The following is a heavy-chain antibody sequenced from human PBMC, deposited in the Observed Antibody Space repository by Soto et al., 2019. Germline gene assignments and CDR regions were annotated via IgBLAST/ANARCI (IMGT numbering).Heavy chain of an antibody. V-gene: IGHV4-31*03. CDR2: ISSSGRP. Sequence: QVQLQESGPGLVKPSQTLSLTCTVSGASISGGAYWWGWIRQAPGRGLEWIGYISSSGRPPYSPSLQSRIAISLDTSRSQFSLDLNSVTAADTAVYFCARESPIPVDDFDIWGQGTMVTVSS. J-gene: IGHJ3*02. D-gene: IGHD6-19*01. CDR3: ARESPIPVDDFDI. CDR1: GASISGGAYW.